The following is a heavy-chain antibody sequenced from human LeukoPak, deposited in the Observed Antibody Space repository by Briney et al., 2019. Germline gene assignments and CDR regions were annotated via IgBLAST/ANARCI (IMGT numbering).Heavy chain of an antibody. Sequence: GGSLRLSCAASGFTFNSYEMNWVRQAPGKGLEWVSVISANGDDTKYADSVKGRFTSSRDNSRNTLYLQMTSLRAEDTAVYYCAKDGPSRPYDYWGQGTQVTVSS. V-gene: IGHV3-23*01. CDR1: GFTFNSYE. CDR3: AKDGPSRPYDY. D-gene: IGHD2-2*01. J-gene: IGHJ4*02. CDR2: ISANGDDT.